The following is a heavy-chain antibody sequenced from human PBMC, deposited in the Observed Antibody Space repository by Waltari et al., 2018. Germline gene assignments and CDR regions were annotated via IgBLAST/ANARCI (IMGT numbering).Heavy chain of an antibody. J-gene: IGHJ4*02. CDR2: INAGNGNT. Sequence: QVQLVQSGAEVKKPGASVKVSCKASGYTFTSYAMHWVRQAPGQRLEWMGWINAGNGNTKYSQKFQGRVTITRDTSASTAYMELRSLRSEDTAVYYCARGQYCSGGSCYPPFDYWGQGTLVTVSS. V-gene: IGHV1-3*01. CDR1: GYTFTSYA. CDR3: ARGQYCSGGSCYPPFDY. D-gene: IGHD2-15*01.